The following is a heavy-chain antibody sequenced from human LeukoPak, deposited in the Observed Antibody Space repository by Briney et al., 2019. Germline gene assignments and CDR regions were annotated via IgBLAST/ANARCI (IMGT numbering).Heavy chain of an antibody. CDR1: GGSISSYY. CDR2: IYTSGST. D-gene: IGHD5-18*01. V-gene: IGHV4-4*07. J-gene: IGHJ4*02. Sequence: PSETLSLTCTVSGGSISSYYWSWIRQPAGKGLEWIGRIYTSGSTNYNPSLKSRVTMSVDTSKNQFSLKLSSVTAADTAVYYCARGWGYSYGYVHYFDYWGQGTLVTVSS. CDR3: ARGWGYSYGYVHYFDY.